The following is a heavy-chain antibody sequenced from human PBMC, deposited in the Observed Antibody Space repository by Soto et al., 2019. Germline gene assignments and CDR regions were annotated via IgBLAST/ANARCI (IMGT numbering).Heavy chain of an antibody. CDR2: IIPIFGTA. J-gene: IGHJ6*02. V-gene: IGHV1-69*13. Sequence: SVKVSCKASGGTFSSYAISWVRQAHGQGLEWMGGIIPIFGTADYAQKFQGRVTITADESTSTAYMELSSLRSEDTAVYYCARRGRITMVRGAYTPVNYYYYGMDVWGQGTTVTVSS. D-gene: IGHD3-10*01. CDR1: GGTFSSYA. CDR3: ARRGRITMVRGAYTPVNYYYYGMDV.